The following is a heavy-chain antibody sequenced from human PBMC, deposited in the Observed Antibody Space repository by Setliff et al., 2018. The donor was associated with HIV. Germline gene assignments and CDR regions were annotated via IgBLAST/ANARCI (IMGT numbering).Heavy chain of an antibody. CDR3: ASLGPLGDD. V-gene: IGHV3-7*03. J-gene: IGHJ4*02. D-gene: IGHD3-10*01. CDR1: GFTFSRHW. CDR2: IKQDGSEK. Sequence: GGSLRLSCAASGFTFSRHWMSWVRQAPGKGLEWVANIKQDGSEKHYVYSVKGRFTISIDNAKNSLYLQMSSLRAEDTAVYYCASLGPLGDDWGQGALVTVSS.